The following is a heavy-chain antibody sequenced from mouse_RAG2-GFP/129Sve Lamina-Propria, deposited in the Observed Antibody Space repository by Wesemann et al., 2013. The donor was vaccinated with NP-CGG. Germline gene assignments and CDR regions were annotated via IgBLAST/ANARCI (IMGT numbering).Heavy chain of an antibody. J-gene: IGHJ1*03. Sequence: GASVKIPCKASGYTFTDYNMDWVKQSHGKSLEWIGDINPNNGGTIYNQKFKGKATLTVDKSSSTAYMELRSLTSEDTAVYYCARSSTGPFDVWGTGTTVTVSS. D-gene: IGHD6-1*01. CDR3: ARSSTGPFDV. V-gene: IGHV1-18*01. CDR1: GYTFTDYN. CDR2: INPNNGGT.